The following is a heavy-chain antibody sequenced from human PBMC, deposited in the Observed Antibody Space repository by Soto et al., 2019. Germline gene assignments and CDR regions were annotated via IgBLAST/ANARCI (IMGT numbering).Heavy chain of an antibody. J-gene: IGHJ5*02. CDR1: GGTFSNYA. CDR3: AKGSWVHHGSEGGNWLDP. CDR2: ISHSGSST. D-gene: IGHD3-10*01. Sequence: EVQLLESGGGSVQPGGSLRLSCAASGGTFSNYAMNWVRQAPGKGLEWVSGISHSGSSTYYEDSVKGRFTISRDNSKNTLYLPMNSLRAEDTAVYYCAKGSWVHHGSEGGNWLDPWGQGTLVTVSS. V-gene: IGHV3-23*01.